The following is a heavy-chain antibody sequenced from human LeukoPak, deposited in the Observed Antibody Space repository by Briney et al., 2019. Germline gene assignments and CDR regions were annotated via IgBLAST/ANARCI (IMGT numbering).Heavy chain of an antibody. Sequence: ASVKVSCKASGYTFTGYYMHWVRQAPGQGLERMGWINPNSGGTNYAQKFQGRVAMTRDTSISTAYMELNRLRSDDTAMYYCAREYSTSWYSGYYYYMDVWGTGTTVTVSS. CDR3: AREYSTSWYSGYYYYMDV. J-gene: IGHJ6*03. CDR1: GYTFTGYY. V-gene: IGHV1-2*02. D-gene: IGHD6-13*01. CDR2: INPNSGGT.